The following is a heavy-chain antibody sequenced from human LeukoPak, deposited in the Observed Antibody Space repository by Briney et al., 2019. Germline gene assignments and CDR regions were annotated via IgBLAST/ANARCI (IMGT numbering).Heavy chain of an antibody. Sequence: ASVKVSCKTSGYTFTNYDINWVRQATGQGLEWMGWINPKSGRTGYAQNFQGRVTITRNTSISITYMELSSLSFEDTAVYYCARETSSRYFDNWGQGTLLTVSS. CDR3: ARETSSRYFDN. V-gene: IGHV1-8*03. CDR1: GYTFTNYD. CDR2: INPKSGRT. J-gene: IGHJ4*02.